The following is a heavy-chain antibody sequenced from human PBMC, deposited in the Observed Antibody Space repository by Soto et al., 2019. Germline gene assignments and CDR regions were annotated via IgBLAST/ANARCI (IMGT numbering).Heavy chain of an antibody. Sequence: SETLSLTCAVSGGSISSGGYSWSWIRQPPGKGLEWIGYIYHSGSTYYNPSLKSRVTISVDRSKNQFSLKLSSVTAADTAVYYCARVGPLGVPAAILYYGMDVWGQGTTVTVSS. D-gene: IGHD2-2*01. CDR3: ARVGPLGVPAAILYYGMDV. CDR1: GGSISSGGYS. J-gene: IGHJ6*02. V-gene: IGHV4-30-2*01. CDR2: IYHSGST.